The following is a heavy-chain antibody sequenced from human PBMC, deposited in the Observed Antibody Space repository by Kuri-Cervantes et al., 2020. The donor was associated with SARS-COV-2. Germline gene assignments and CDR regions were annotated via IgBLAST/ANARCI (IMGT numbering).Heavy chain of an antibody. CDR2: INPNSGGT. D-gene: IGHD3-22*01. V-gene: IGHV1-2*04. CDR3: ARVYGDYYDSSGYSVGNAFGI. J-gene: IGHJ3*02. Sequence: ASVKVSCKGSGYTFTGYYMHWVRQAPGQGLEWMGWINPNSGGTNYAQKFQGWVTMTRDTSISTAYMELSRLRSDDTAVYYCARVYGDYYDSSGYSVGNAFGIWGQGTMVTVSS. CDR1: GYTFTGYY.